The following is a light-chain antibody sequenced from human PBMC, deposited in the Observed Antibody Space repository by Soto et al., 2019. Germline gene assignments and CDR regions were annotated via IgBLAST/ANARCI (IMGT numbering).Light chain of an antibody. J-gene: IGKJ4*01. CDR2: AAS. CDR1: QGIRNY. CDR3: LQHNSYPLT. Sequence: DLETTPSLSSPSSSVGDRVTITGRASQGIRNYLGWYQQKPGKAPKRLIYAASSLQSGVPSRFSGSGSGTEFALTISSLQPEDFATYYCLQHNSYPLTFGGGTEV. V-gene: IGKV1-17*01.